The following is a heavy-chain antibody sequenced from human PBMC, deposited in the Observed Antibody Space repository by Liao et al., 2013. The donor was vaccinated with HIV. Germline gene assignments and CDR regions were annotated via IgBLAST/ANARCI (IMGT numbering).Heavy chain of an antibody. J-gene: IGHJ6*03. CDR3: ARVVSSWPYQYYYMDV. V-gene: IGHV4-34*01. CDR1: GGSLSGHH. CDR2: MDHSGNT. Sequence: VQLQQWGAGLLKPSETLSLTCAVYGGSLSGHHWSWIRQSPGKGLEWIGSMDHSGNTYDNPSLKSRVTRSVDTSKNQFSLKLSSVTAADTAVYYCARVVSSWPYQYYYMDVWGTGTTVTVSS. D-gene: IGHD6-13*01.